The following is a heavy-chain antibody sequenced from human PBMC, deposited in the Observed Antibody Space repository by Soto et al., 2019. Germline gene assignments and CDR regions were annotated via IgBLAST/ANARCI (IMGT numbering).Heavy chain of an antibody. D-gene: IGHD4-17*01. CDR1: GGTFSSYA. CDR2: IIPIFGTA. V-gene: IGHV1-69*13. Sequence: ASVKVSCKASGGTFSSYAISWVRQAPGQGLEWMGGIIPIFGTANYAQKFQGRVTITADESTSTAYMELSSLRSEDTAVYYCARGRGGVTTVTLDAFDIWGQGTMVTVSS. J-gene: IGHJ3*02. CDR3: ARGRGGVTTVTLDAFDI.